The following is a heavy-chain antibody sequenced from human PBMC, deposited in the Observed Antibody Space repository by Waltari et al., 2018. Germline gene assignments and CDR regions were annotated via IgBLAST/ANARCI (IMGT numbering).Heavy chain of an antibody. CDR3: ARGRSARFGEIRYYYYMDV. CDR1: GYTFTSYD. D-gene: IGHD3-10*01. V-gene: IGHV1-8*01. J-gene: IGHJ6*03. CDR2: MNPNSGNP. Sequence: QVQLVQSGAEVKKPGASVKVSCKASGYTFTSYDINWVRQATGQGLEWMGWMNPNSGNPGYAQKFQGRVTMTRNTSISTAYMELSSLRSEDTAVYYCARGRSARFGEIRYYYYMDVWGKGTTVTVSS.